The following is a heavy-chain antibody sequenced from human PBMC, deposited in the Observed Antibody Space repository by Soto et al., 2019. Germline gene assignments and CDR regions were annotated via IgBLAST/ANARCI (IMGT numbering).Heavy chain of an antibody. J-gene: IGHJ6*03. D-gene: IGHD3-10*01. Sequence: QVQLQQWGAGLLKPSETLSLTCAVYGGSFSGYYWSWIRQPPGKGLEWIGEINHSGSTNYNPSLMSRVTISVDTSKHQFSLTLSSVTAADTAVYYCARGIVRCYFGSGSLSSSRYLDVWGKGTTVTVSS. V-gene: IGHV4-34*01. CDR3: ARGIVRCYFGSGSLSSSRYLDV. CDR2: INHSGST. CDR1: GGSFSGYY.